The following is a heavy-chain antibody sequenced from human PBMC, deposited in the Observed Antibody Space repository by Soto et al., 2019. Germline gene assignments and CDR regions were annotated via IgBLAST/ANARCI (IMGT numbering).Heavy chain of an antibody. D-gene: IGHD6-13*01. CDR3: VKYYPRSTSSPSFPFDN. V-gene: IGHV3-23*01. CDR2: IGPTGGST. Sequence: GGSLRLSCAASGVTFIDHAMSWVRQAPGKGLEWVSGIGPTGGSTYYADSVKGRFTISRDNSKNTLYLQLNSLRAEDTAIYYCVKYYPRSTSSPSFPFDNWGQETLVTVSS. CDR1: GVTFIDHA. J-gene: IGHJ4*02.